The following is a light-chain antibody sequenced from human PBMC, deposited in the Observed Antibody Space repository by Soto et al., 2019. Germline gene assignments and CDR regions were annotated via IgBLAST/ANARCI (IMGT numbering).Light chain of an antibody. CDR2: GAS. V-gene: IGKV3-15*01. CDR3: QQYNNWPLT. CDR1: QSVSSL. J-gene: IGKJ4*01. Sequence: EVVMTQSPATLSVSPGERATLSCRASQSVSSLLSWYQQKPGQAPRLLIYGASTRATGIPDRFSASGSGTEFALTISSLQSGDFADYYCQQYNNWPLTFGGGTKVEIK.